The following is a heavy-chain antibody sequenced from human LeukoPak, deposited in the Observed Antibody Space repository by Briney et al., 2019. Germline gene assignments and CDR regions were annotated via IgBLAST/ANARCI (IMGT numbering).Heavy chain of an antibody. J-gene: IGHJ4*02. CDR2: INSDGSST. D-gene: IGHD6-25*01. CDR3: ARIAYGSAWYVDY. CDR1: GFTFTSYW. Sequence: GGSLRLSCAASGFTFTSYWMHWVRQAPGKGLFWVSRINSDGSSTNYADFVKGRFTISRDNAKNTVYLQMNSLRVEDTAVYYCARIAYGSAWYVDYWGQGTLVTVSS. V-gene: IGHV3-74*01.